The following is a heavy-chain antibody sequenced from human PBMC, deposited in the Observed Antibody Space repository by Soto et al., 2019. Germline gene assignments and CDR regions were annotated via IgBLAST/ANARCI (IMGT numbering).Heavy chain of an antibody. CDR3: ARRVIGSSRAFDI. Sequence: VQLLESGGGLAQPGGSLRLSCAASGFAFTGHPMSWVRQAPEKGLEWVAGISDGGDLTYNADSVKGRFTISRVNSRNTLYLQMNSLRAEDTAVYYCARRVIGSSRAFDIWGQGTMVTVSS. CDR1: GFAFTGHP. D-gene: IGHD3-10*01. J-gene: IGHJ3*02. V-gene: IGHV3-23*01. CDR2: ISDGGDLT.